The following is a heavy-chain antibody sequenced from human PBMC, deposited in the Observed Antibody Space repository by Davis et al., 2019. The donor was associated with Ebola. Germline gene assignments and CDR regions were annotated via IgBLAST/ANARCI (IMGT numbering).Heavy chain of an antibody. Sequence: ASVKVSCKASGYTFTSYGISWVRQAPGQGLEWMGWISAYNGNTNYAQKLQGRVTMTTDTSTSTAYMELRSLRSDDTAVYYCARDLDDFWVYYYGMDVWGQGTTVTVSS. CDR3: ARDLDDFWVYYYGMDV. V-gene: IGHV1-18*01. J-gene: IGHJ6*02. D-gene: IGHD3-3*01. CDR1: GYTFTSYG. CDR2: ISAYNGNT.